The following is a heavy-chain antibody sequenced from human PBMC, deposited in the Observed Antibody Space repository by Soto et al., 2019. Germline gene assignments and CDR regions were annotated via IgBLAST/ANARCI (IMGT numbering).Heavy chain of an antibody. V-gene: IGHV4-31*03. CDR1: GGSISSGGYY. CDR2: IYYSGST. J-gene: IGHJ5*02. D-gene: IGHD6-6*01. Sequence: SETLSLTCTVSGGSISSGGYYWSWIRQHPGKGLEWIGYIYYSGSTYYNPSLKSRVTIPVDTSKNQFSLKLSSVTAAETAGYYCARGIAARPNNWFDPWGQGTLVTVSS. CDR3: ARGIAARPNNWFDP.